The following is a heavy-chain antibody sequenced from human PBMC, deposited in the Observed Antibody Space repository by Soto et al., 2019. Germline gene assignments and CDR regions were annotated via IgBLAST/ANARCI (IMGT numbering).Heavy chain of an antibody. CDR2: IYYSGST. Sequence: SETLSLTCTVSGGSISSSSYYWGWIRQPPGKGLEWIGSIYYSGSTYYNPSLKSRVTISVDTSKNQFSLKLSSVTAADTAVYYCASSPYYYGSGSYLYYFDYWGQGTLVTVSS. J-gene: IGHJ4*02. CDR3: ASSPYYYGSGSYLYYFDY. V-gene: IGHV4-39*01. D-gene: IGHD3-10*01. CDR1: GGSISSSSYY.